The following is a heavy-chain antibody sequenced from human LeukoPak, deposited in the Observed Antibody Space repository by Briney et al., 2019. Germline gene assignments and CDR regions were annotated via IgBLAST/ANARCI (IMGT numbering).Heavy chain of an antibody. CDR1: GYTFSAYY. D-gene: IGHD6-13*01. J-gene: IGHJ4*02. CDR2: MNPNSGNT. Sequence: ASVKVSCKASGYTFSAYYMHWVRQATGQGLGWMGWMNPNSGNTGYAQKFQGRVTMTRNTSISTAYMELSSLRSEDTAVYYCARGRGSSSLDYWGQGTLVTVSS. CDR3: ARGRGSSSLDY. V-gene: IGHV1-8*02.